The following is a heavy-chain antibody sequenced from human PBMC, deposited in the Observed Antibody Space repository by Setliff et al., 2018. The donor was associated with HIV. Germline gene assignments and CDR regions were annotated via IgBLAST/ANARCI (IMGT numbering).Heavy chain of an antibody. CDR2: ISSSSSTI. CDR1: GFTFSNYG. D-gene: IGHD1-1*01. V-gene: IGHV3-48*01. CDR3: ASARIPTGGTSTSFDF. J-gene: IGHJ4*02. Sequence: GGSLRLSCAASGFTFSNYGMNWVRQAPGKGLEWVSYISSSSSTIYYADSVKGRFTISRDNAKNSLYLQMNSLRAEDTAVYYCASARIPTGGTSTSFDFWGQGALVTVSS.